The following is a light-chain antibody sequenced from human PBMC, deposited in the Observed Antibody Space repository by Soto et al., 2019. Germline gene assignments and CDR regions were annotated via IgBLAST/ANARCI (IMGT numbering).Light chain of an antibody. Sequence: QSALTQPPSVSGSPEQSVTISCTGTNSDVGHYNRVSWFQQPPGTAPKLMIYEVTNRPSGVPDRFSGSKSGNTASLTISGLQAEDEGDYYCSSHTTSSTLVFGGGTKLTVL. CDR1: NSDVGHYNR. CDR2: EVT. J-gene: IGLJ2*01. V-gene: IGLV2-18*02. CDR3: SSHTTSSTLV.